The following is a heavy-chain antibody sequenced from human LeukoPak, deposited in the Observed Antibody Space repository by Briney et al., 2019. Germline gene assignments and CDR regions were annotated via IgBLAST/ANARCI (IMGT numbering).Heavy chain of an antibody. CDR1: GGSISSGGYY. J-gene: IGHJ4*02. CDR3: ARDRLERDVDTAVVTSRTFDY. Sequence: SQTLSLTCTVSGGSISSGGYYWSWIRQPPGKGLEWIGYIYHSGTTYYNPSLKSRVTISVDRSKNQFSLKLSSVTAADTAVYYCARDRLERDVDTAVVTSRTFDYWGQGTLVTVSS. V-gene: IGHV4-30-2*01. D-gene: IGHD5-18*01. CDR2: IYHSGTT.